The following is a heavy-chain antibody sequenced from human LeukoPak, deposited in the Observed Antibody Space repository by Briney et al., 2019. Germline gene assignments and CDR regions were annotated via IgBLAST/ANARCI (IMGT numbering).Heavy chain of an antibody. CDR2: INPSGGST. CDR3: ARAASLLRYFDWFDDY. V-gene: IGHV1-46*01. Sequence: GASVKVSCKASGYTFTSYHMHWVRQAPGQGLEWMGIINPSGGSTSYAQKFQGRVTMTRDTSTSTVYMELSSLRSEDTAVYYCARAASLLRYFDWFDDYWGQGTLVTVSS. CDR1: GYTFTSYH. J-gene: IGHJ4*02. D-gene: IGHD3-9*01.